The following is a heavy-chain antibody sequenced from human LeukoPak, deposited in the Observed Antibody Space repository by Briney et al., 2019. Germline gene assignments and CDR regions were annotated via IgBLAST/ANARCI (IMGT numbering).Heavy chain of an antibody. Sequence: PSQTLSLTCTVSGGSISSGDYYWSWIRQPPGKGLEWIGYIYYSGSTYYNPSLKSRVTISVDTSKNQFSLKLSSVTAADTAVYYCARSLDYDSRGANEPSFYGWGQRTLVTVSS. D-gene: IGHD3-22*01. CDR3: ARSLDYDSRGANEPSFYG. V-gene: IGHV4-30-4*01. J-gene: IGHJ4*02. CDR2: IYYSGST. CDR1: GGSISSGDYY.